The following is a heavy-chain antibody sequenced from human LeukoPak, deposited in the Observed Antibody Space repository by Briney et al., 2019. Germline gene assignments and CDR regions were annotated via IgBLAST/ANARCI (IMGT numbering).Heavy chain of an antibody. Sequence: GASVKVACKASGYTFTTYGITWVRQAPGQGLQWMGWISGYNGDTNYAQNFQGRVIMTTDTFTNTAYMELWSLRSDDTAIYYCARDGFRVGAYDAFDMWGQGTMVTVSS. CDR1: GYTFTTYG. CDR3: ARDGFRVGAYDAFDM. CDR2: ISGYNGDT. V-gene: IGHV1-18*01. D-gene: IGHD1-26*01. J-gene: IGHJ3*02.